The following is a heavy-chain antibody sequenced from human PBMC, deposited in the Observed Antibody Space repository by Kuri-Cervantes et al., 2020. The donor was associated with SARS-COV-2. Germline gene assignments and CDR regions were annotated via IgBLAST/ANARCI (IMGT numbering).Heavy chain of an antibody. V-gene: IGHV1-69*13. J-gene: IGHJ6*03. CDR1: GGTFSSYA. Sequence: SVKVSCRASGGTFSSYAISWVRQAPGQGLEWMGGIIPIFGTANYAQKFQGRVTITADESTSTAYMELSSLRSEDTAVYYCARDSRIGYCSGGSCYSQGIPRSAYYYYYMDVWGKGTTVTVSS. CDR3: ARDSRIGYCSGGSCYSQGIPRSAYYYYYMDV. CDR2: IIPIFGTA. D-gene: IGHD2-15*01.